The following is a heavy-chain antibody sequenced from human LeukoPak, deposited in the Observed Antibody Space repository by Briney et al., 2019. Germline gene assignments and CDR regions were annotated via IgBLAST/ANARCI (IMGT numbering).Heavy chain of an antibody. D-gene: IGHD6-13*01. Sequence: PSETLSLTCTVSGGSISSYYWSWIRQPPGKGLEWIGYIYYTGSTNYNPSLESRVTISVDTSKNQFSLKLRSVTAADTAVYYCARVDSSNWYDSRGYFDYWGQGTVVTVSS. CDR3: ARVDSSNWYDSRGYFDY. V-gene: IGHV4-59*01. CDR2: IYYTGST. CDR1: GGSISSYY. J-gene: IGHJ4*02.